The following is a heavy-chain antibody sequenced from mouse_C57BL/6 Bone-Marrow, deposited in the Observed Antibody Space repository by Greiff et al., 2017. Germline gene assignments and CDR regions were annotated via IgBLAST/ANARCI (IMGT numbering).Heavy chain of an antibody. CDR2: IDPSDSYT. CDR1: GYTFTSYW. V-gene: IGHV1-69*01. Sequence: QVQLKQPGAELVMPGASVKLSCKASGYTFTSYWMHWVKQRPGQGLEWIGEIDPSDSYTNYNQKFKGKSTLTVDKSSSTAYMQLSSLTSEDSAVYYCASSSYGYFDVWGQGTTLTVSS. D-gene: IGHD1-1*01. J-gene: IGHJ2*01. CDR3: ASSSYGYFDV.